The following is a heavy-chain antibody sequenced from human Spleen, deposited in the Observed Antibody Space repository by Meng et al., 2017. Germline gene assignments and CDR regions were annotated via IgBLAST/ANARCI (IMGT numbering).Heavy chain of an antibody. Sequence: ASVKVSCKASGYTFSNSGISWVRQAPGQGLEWMAWISGFNGDTNYAQKFQGRLTTTTDRSTSTAYMELRSLASDDTAVYYCARAVTVATLGPLGYWGQGTLVTVSS. D-gene: IGHD5-12*01. CDR3: ARAVTVATLGPLGY. V-gene: IGHV1-18*01. CDR1: GYTFSNSG. CDR2: ISGFNGDT. J-gene: IGHJ4*02.